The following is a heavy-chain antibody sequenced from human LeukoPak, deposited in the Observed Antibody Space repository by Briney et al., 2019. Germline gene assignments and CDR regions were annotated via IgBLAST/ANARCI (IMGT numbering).Heavy chain of an antibody. J-gene: IGHJ5*02. D-gene: IGHD6-19*01. CDR2: IIPIFGTA. V-gene: IGHV1-69*13. CDR1: GGTFSSYA. CDR3: ARGRIAVAGMRYWFDP. Sequence: SVKVSCKASGGTFSSYAISWVRRAPGQGLEWMGGIIPIFGTANYAQKFQGRVTTTADESTSTAYMELSSLRSEDTAVYYCARGRIAVAGMRYWFDPWGQGTLVTVSS.